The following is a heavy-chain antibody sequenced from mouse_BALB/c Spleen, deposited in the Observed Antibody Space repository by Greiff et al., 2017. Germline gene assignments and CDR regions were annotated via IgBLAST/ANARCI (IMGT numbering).Heavy chain of an antibody. Sequence: QAQLKESGPELVKPGASVKISCKASGYAFSSSWMNWVKQRPGQGLEWIGRIYPGDGDTNYNGKFKGKATLTADKSSSTAYMQLSSLTSVDSAVYFCARVDYDYDDYAMDYWGQGTSVTVSS. J-gene: IGHJ4*01. CDR1: GYAFSSSW. V-gene: IGHV1-82*01. CDR3: ARVDYDYDDYAMDY. CDR2: IYPGDGDT. D-gene: IGHD2-4*01.